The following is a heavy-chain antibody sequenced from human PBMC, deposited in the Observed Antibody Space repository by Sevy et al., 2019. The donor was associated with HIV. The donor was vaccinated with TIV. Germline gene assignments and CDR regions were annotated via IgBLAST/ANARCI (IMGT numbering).Heavy chain of an antibody. J-gene: IGHJ4*02. Sequence: GGSLRLSCAASGFTFSSYSMNWVRQAPGKGLEWVSYISSSTIYYADSVKGRFTISRDNAKNSLYLQMNSLRAEDTAVYYCARLSEYSSSWSYFDYWGQGTLVTVSS. D-gene: IGHD6-13*01. CDR3: ARLSEYSSSWSYFDY. V-gene: IGHV3-48*01. CDR1: GFTFSSYS. CDR2: ISSSTI.